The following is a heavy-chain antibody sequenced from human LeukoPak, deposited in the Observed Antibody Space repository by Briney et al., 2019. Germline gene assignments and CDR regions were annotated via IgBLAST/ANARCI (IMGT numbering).Heavy chain of an antibody. J-gene: IGHJ4*02. CDR2: IIPILGIA. Sequence: SVKVSCKASGGTFSSYAISWVRQAPGQGLEWVGRIIPILGIANYAQKFQGRATITADKSTSTAYMELSSLRSEDTAVYYCARVSGAAEADYWGQGTLVTVSS. CDR1: GGTFSSYA. D-gene: IGHD6-13*01. CDR3: ARVSGAAEADY. V-gene: IGHV1-69*04.